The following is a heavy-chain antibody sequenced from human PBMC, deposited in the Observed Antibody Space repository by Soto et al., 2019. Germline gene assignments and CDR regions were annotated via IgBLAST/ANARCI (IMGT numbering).Heavy chain of an antibody. D-gene: IGHD6-19*01. V-gene: IGHV4-59*01. J-gene: IGHJ5*02. CDR3: AAQGSSGWDNWFDP. CDR2: IYYSGST. CDR1: GGSISSYY. Sequence: QVQLQESGPGLVKPSETLSLTCTVSGGSISSYYWSWIRQPPGKGLEWIGYIYYSGSTNYNPSLKSRVTISVDTSKNQSPLKLSSVTAAATAVYYCAAQGSSGWDNWFDPWGQGTLVTVSS.